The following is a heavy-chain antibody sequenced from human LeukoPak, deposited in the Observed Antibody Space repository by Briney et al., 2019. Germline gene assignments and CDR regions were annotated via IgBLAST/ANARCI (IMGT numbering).Heavy chain of an antibody. CDR2: IRHDGSNK. Sequence: GGSLRLSCAASGFTFSSYGVHWVPQAPGNGLEWLAYIRHDGSNKYYADYVKGRFTISRDNSKNTVYLQMNSLRAEDSALYYCAKDESHSSSYYYGFADYWGQGTLVTVSS. D-gene: IGHD6-13*01. V-gene: IGHV3-30*02. J-gene: IGHJ4*02. CDR1: GFTFSSYG. CDR3: AKDESHSSSYYYGFADY.